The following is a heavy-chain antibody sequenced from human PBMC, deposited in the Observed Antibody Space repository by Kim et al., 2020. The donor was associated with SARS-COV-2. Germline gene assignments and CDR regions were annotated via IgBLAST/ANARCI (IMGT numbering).Heavy chain of an antibody. D-gene: IGHD1-1*01. V-gene: IGHV5-51*06. CDR1: GYNFDSHW. J-gene: IGHJ5*02. CDR3: ARGSIGPTPPWVDP. CDR2: IYPCHSKT. Sequence: GESLKISCKGSGYNFDSHWIGWVRPMSGKGLEWMGIIYPCHSKTRYSPSSQGQVTIPVGKFIRAAHLQWSSLKTSESAMFYWARGSIGPTPPWVDPWG.